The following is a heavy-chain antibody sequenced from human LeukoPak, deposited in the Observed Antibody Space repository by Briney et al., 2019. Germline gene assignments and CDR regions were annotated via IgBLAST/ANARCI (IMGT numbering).Heavy chain of an antibody. Sequence: GGSLRLSCAASGFTFSSYGMHWVRQAPGKGLEWVAVISYDGSNKYYADSVKGRFTISRDNSKNTLYLQMNSLRAEDTAVYYCARDPGGYGDYVGYFDYWGQGTLVTVSS. CDR2: ISYDGSNK. V-gene: IGHV3-30*03. J-gene: IGHJ4*02. CDR1: GFTFSSYG. CDR3: ARDPGGYGDYVGYFDY. D-gene: IGHD4-17*01.